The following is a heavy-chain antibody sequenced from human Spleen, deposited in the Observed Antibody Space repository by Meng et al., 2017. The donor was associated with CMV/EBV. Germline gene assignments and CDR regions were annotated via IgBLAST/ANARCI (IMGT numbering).Heavy chain of an antibody. J-gene: IGHJ4*02. CDR2: ISSSGSTI. CDR3: ARGGSRIFSD. D-gene: IGHD2-15*01. CDR1: GFSFSDYY. V-gene: IGHV3-11*04. Sequence: LSCAASGFSFSDYYMSWIRQAPGRGLEWVSYISSSGSTIYYADSVKGRFTMSRDNAKNSLYLRMNSLRAEDTAVYYCARGGSRIFSDWGQGALVTVSS.